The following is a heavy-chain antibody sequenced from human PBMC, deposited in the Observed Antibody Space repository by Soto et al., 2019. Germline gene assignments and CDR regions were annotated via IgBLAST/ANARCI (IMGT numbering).Heavy chain of an antibody. J-gene: IGHJ5*02. D-gene: IGHD1-26*01. Sequence: GASVKVSCKASGYTFSRYCISWVRRAPGQGLEWMGRISAYNGNTNYAQKLQGRVTMTTDTSTSTAYMELRSLRSDDTAVYYCARVVGALGHWFDPWGQGTLVTVSS. CDR1: GYTFSRYC. CDR2: ISAYNGNT. CDR3: ARVVGALGHWFDP. V-gene: IGHV1-18*01.